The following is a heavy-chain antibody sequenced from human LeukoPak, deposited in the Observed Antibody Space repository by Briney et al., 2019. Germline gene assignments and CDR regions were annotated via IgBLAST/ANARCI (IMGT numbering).Heavy chain of an antibody. CDR3: ARDPRLYYHDTNPLGGGFDI. CDR2: IWYDGSKK. J-gene: IGHJ3*02. Sequence: GGSLRLSCAASGFTFKNYGMHWVRQAPGKGLEWVTVIWYDGSKKIYADSVRGRFTISRDNSKNTLDLHMNSLRAEDTAVYYCARDPRLYYHDTNPLGGGFDIWGQGTMVTVSS. CDR1: GFTFKNYG. V-gene: IGHV3-33*01. D-gene: IGHD3-22*01.